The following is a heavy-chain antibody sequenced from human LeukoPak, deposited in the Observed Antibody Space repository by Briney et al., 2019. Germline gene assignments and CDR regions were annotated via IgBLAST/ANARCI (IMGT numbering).Heavy chain of an antibody. Sequence: SGTLSLTCAVSGGSISSSNWWSWVRQPPGKGLEWIGEIYHSGSTYYNPSLKSRVTISVDTSKSQFSLKLSSVTAADTAVYYCARVVVAAANPIFDYWGQGTLVTVSS. CDR2: IYHSGST. D-gene: IGHD6-25*01. J-gene: IGHJ4*02. CDR3: ARVVVAAANPIFDY. V-gene: IGHV4-4*02. CDR1: GGSISSSNW.